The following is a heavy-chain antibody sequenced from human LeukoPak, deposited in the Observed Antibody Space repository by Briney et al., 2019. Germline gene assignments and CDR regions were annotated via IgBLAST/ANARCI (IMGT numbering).Heavy chain of an antibody. J-gene: IGHJ6*04. CDR3: ARQIWFGELLPYYYYGMDV. V-gene: IGHV5-10-1*01. D-gene: IGHD3-10*01. CDR2: IDPSDSYT. Sequence: GESLNFCCKCSVYCFTYYLISWVREMRGKGLEWMGMIDPSDSYTNYSPSFQGHVTISADKSISTAYLQWSSLKASDTAMYYCARQIWFGELLPYYYYGMDVWGKGTTVTVSS. CDR1: VYCFTYYL.